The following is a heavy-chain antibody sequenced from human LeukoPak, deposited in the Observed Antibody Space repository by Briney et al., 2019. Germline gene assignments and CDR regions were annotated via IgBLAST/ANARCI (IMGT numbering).Heavy chain of an antibody. V-gene: IGHV3-11*06. Sequence: GRFTISRDNAKNSLYLQMNSLRAEDTAVYYCARGFRPWYFDLWGRGTLVTVSS. J-gene: IGHJ2*01. D-gene: IGHD3-10*01. CDR3: ARGFRPWYFDL.